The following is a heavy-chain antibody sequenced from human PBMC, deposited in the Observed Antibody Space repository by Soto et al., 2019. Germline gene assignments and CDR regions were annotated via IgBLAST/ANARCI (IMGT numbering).Heavy chain of an antibody. J-gene: IGHJ4*02. D-gene: IGHD3-22*01. CDR3: ARSSYDSSGYYYAADY. CDR2: IIPIFGTA. CDR1: GGTFSSYA. Sequence: QVQLVQSGAEVKKPGSSVKVSCKASGGTFSSYAISWVRQAPGQGLEWVGGIIPIFGTANYAQKFQGRVKITADESTSTAYMELSSLRSEDTAVYYCARSSYDSSGYYYAADYWGQGTLVTVSS. V-gene: IGHV1-69*01.